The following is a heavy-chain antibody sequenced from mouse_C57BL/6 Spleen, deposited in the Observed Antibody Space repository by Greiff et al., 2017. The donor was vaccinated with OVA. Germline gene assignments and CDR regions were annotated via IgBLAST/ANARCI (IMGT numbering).Heavy chain of an antibody. CDR1: GYTFTDYE. CDR2: IDPETGGT. J-gene: IGHJ2*01. Sequence: VKLMESGAELVRPGASVTLSCKASGYTFTDYEMHWVKQTPVHGLEWIGAIDPETGGTAYNQKFKGKAILTADKSSSTAYMELRSLTSEDSAVYYCTRSGDGPYFDYWGQGTTLTVSS. D-gene: IGHD2-3*01. V-gene: IGHV1-15*01. CDR3: TRSGDGPYFDY.